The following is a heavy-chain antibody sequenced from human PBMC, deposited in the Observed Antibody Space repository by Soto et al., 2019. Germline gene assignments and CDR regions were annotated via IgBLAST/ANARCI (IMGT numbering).Heavy chain of an antibody. D-gene: IGHD2-2*01. CDR2: ISGSGGST. V-gene: IGHV3-23*01. CDR3: AKELLYCSSTSCWSGYFDL. CDR1: GFTFSSYV. Sequence: EVQLLESGGGLVQPGGSLRLSCAASGFTFSSYVMSWVRQAPGKGLEWVSAISGSGGSTYYADSVKGRFTISRDNSKNTLYLQMNSLRAEDTAVYYCAKELLYCSSTSCWSGYFDLWGRGTLVTVSS. J-gene: IGHJ2*01.